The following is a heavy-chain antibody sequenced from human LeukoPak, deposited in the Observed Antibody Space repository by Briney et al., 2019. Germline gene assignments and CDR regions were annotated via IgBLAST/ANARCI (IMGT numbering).Heavy chain of an antibody. CDR3: AKGEDISTPNSYSYYMDV. D-gene: IGHD3-16*01. CDR2: ISASGGSS. CDR1: GFTFSSYA. Sequence: GGSLRLSCAASGFTFSSYAMSWVRQAPGKGLEWVSVISASGGSSYYARSVKGRFTISRDNSKNTLYLQMNSLRAEDTAVYYCAKGEDISTPNSYSYYMDVWGKGTTVTVS. J-gene: IGHJ6*03. V-gene: IGHV3-23*01.